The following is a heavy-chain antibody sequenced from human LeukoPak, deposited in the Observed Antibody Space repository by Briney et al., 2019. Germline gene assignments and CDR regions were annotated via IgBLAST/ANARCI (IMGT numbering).Heavy chain of an antibody. J-gene: IGHJ5*02. V-gene: IGHV4-39*01. Sequence: SETLSLTCTVSGGSISSSSYYWGWIRQPPGKGLEWIGSIYYSGSTYYNPSLKSRVTISVDTSKNQFSLKLSSVTAADTAVYYCAGHHAIGGIVVVISNWFDPWGQGTLVTVSS. D-gene: IGHD3-22*01. CDR1: GGSISSSSYY. CDR2: IYYSGST. CDR3: AGHHAIGGIVVVISNWFDP.